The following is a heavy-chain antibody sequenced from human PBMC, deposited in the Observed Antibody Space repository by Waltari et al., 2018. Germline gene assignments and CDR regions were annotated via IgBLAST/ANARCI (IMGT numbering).Heavy chain of an antibody. Sequence: EVQLVQSGAEVKKPGATVKISCKASGYTFTAYYMHWVQQAPGKGLEWMGRVDPEDGETIYAEKFQGRVTITADTSTDTAYMELSSLRSEDTAVYYCATGGTAMVRYYYYYYYMDVWGKGTTVTVSS. CDR3: ATGGTAMVRYYYYYYYMDV. J-gene: IGHJ6*03. CDR1: GYTFTAYY. D-gene: IGHD5-18*01. V-gene: IGHV1-69-2*01. CDR2: VDPEDGET.